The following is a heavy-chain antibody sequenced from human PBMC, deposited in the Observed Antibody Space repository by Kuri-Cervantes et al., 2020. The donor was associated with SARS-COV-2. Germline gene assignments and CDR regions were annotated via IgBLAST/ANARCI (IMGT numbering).Heavy chain of an antibody. CDR1: GGSISSYY. V-gene: IGHV4-59*01. CDR3: ARDPSGYSYGIYYYGMDV. D-gene: IGHD5-18*01. CDR2: IYYSGST. J-gene: IGHJ6*02. Sequence: SETLSLTCTVSGGSISSYYWSWIRQPPGKGLEWIGYIYYSGSTNYNPSRKSRVTISVDTSKNQFSLKLSSVTAADTAVYYCARDPSGYSYGIYYYGMDVWGQGTTVTVSS.